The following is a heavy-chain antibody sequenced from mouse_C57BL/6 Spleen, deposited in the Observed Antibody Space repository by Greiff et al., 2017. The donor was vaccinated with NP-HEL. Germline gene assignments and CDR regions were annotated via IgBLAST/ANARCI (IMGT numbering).Heavy chain of an antibody. CDR2: IYPGDGDT. V-gene: IGHV1-80*01. J-gene: IGHJ2*01. CDR1: GYAFSSYW. D-gene: IGHD1-1*01. Sequence: QVQLQQSGAELVKPGASVKISCKASGYAFSSYWMNWVKQRPGKGLEWIGQIYPGDGDTNYNGKFKGKATLTADKSSSTAYMQLSSLTSEDSAVYFCAREGFITTVVAHFDYWGQGTTLTVSS. CDR3: AREGFITTVVAHFDY.